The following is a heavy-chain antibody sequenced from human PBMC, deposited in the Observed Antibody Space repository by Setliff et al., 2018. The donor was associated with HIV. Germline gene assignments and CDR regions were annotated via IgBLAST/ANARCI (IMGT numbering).Heavy chain of an antibody. CDR1: GHTFNNYD. CDR3: ASGKGVRGVIITGGLDV. Sequence: RASVKVSCKASGHTFNNYDINWVRRATGQGLEWMGWMNPNSGATGYAQKFQGRVTMTRDTSISTAYMELSSLTSKETAVYYCASGKGVRGVIITGGLDVWGKGTTVTVSS. CDR2: MNPNSGAT. D-gene: IGHD3-10*01. J-gene: IGHJ6*04. V-gene: IGHV1-8*01.